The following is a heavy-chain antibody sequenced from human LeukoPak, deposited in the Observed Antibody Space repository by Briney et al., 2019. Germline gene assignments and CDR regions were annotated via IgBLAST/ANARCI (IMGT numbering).Heavy chain of an antibody. J-gene: IGHJ4*02. D-gene: IGHD3-9*01. V-gene: IGHV1-46*01. Sequence: GASVKVSCKASGYTFSTHWMHWVRQAPGQGLEWMGIINPSGGFTSYAQKFQGRVTVTRDMSTSTVYMELSNLRSEDTAVYYCARARGYDILTFTNGGDYWGQGTLVTVSS. CDR2: INPSGGFT. CDR3: ARARGYDILTFTNGGDY. CDR1: GYTFSTHW.